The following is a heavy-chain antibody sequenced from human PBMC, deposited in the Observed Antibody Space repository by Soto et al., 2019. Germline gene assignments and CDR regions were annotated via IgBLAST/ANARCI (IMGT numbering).Heavy chain of an antibody. CDR3: ARGRYGDY. D-gene: IGHD1-1*01. CDR1: GYAFTTYG. V-gene: IGHV1-18*01. CDR2: ISAHNGNT. Sequence: QVHLVQSGAEVKKPGASVKVSCKGSGYAFTTYGITWVRQAPGQGLEWMGWISAHNGNTNYAQKLQGRVTVTRDTSTSTAYMELRGLRSDATAVYYCARGRYGDYWGQGAVVTVSS. J-gene: IGHJ4*02.